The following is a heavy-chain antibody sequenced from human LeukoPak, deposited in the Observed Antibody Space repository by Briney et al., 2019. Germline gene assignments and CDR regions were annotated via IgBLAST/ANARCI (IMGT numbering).Heavy chain of an antibody. J-gene: IGHJ4*02. CDR2: IYHSGNT. Sequence: SETLSLTCVVSGCSISSGYYWGWIRQPPGKGLEYIGSIYHSGNTYYNPSLKSRVTLSVDTSKNQFSLKLRSVTAADAAVYYCARVRFFDSSGYYYDFDYWGQGALVTVSS. D-gene: IGHD3-22*01. CDR1: GCSISSGYY. CDR3: ARVRFFDSSGYYYDFDY. V-gene: IGHV4-38-2*01.